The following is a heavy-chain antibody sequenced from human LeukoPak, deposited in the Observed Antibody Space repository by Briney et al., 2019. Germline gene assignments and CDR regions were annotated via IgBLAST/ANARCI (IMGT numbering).Heavy chain of an antibody. D-gene: IGHD3-3*01. J-gene: IGHJ6*03. V-gene: IGHV4-59*01. Sequence: PSETLSLTCTVSGGSISSYYWTWIRQPPGKGLEWIGYVYYTGSTNYNPSLKSRVTISVDTSKNKFSLKLSSVTSAASDRTYCAREYTIFGVVNPGYYMDVWGKGTTVAVSS. CDR2: VYYTGST. CDR1: GGSISSYY. CDR3: AREYTIFGVVNPGYYMDV.